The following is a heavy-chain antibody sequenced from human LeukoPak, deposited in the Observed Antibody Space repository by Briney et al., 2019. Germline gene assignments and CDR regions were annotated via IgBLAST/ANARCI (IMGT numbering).Heavy chain of an antibody. Sequence: NPSETLSLTCNVSGGSISGYHWSWIRQPPGKGLEWLGYIYYSGSSNYNPSLKSRVTISADTSKNQFSLKLSSVTAADTAVYYCARVPRPYYYYYYMDVWGKGTTVSVSS. CDR1: GGSISGYH. CDR2: IYYSGSS. CDR3: ARVPRPYYYYYYMDV. J-gene: IGHJ6*03. V-gene: IGHV4-59*01.